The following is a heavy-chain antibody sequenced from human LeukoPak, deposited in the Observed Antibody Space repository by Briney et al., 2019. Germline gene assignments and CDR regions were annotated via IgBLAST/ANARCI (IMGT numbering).Heavy chain of an antibody. J-gene: IGHJ4*02. V-gene: IGHV4-59*01. CDR2: IYYSGST. CDR3: ARNRYSSSWYYFDY. CDR1: GGSISSYY. D-gene: IGHD6-13*01. Sequence: SETLSLTCTVSGGSISSYYWSWIRQPPGKGLEWIGYIYYSGSTNYNPSLKSRVTISVDTSKNQFSLKLGSVTAADTAVYYCARNRYSSSWYYFDYWGQGTLVTVSS.